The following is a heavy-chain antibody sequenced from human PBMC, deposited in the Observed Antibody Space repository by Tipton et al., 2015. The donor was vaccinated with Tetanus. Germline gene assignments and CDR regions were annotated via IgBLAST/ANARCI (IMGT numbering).Heavy chain of an antibody. Sequence: SLRLSCAASGFTLSRYTLNWVRQAPGKGLEWVSSISSSSRYIYYADSVKGRFTISRDNAKNSLYLQMSSLRPDDTAVYYCATGVGYYYDSWGQGTLVTVSS. D-gene: IGHD1-26*01. V-gene: IGHV3-21*01. J-gene: IGHJ4*02. CDR3: ATGVGYYYDS. CDR1: GFTLSRYT. CDR2: ISSSSRYI.